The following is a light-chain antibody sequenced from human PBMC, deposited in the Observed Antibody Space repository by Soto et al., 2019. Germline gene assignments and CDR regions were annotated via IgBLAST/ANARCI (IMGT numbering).Light chain of an antibody. V-gene: IGKV3-15*01. CDR2: GAS. J-gene: IGKJ2*01. CDR3: QQYYNWPPYT. CDR1: QSVSSN. Sequence: EVVLTQSPATLSLSPGDRATLSCRASQSVSSNLAWYQQKPGQSPRLLIYGASTRATGVPPRFSGSRSGTECTLTISAVQSEDFAVYYWQQYYNWPPYTFGQGTKLDFK.